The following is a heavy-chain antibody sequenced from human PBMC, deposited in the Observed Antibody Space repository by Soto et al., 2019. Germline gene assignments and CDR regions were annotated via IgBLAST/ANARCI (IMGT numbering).Heavy chain of an antibody. D-gene: IGHD3-10*01. V-gene: IGHV1-69*02. Sequence: QVQLVQSGAEVKKPGSSVKVSCKASGGTFSSYTISWVRQAPGQGLEWMGRIIPILGIANYAQKFQGRVTITADKSTSTAYMELSSLRSEDTAVYYCASSNPLWFGEDGGYWGQGTLVTVSS. J-gene: IGHJ4*02. CDR2: IIPILGIA. CDR1: GGTFSSYT. CDR3: ASSNPLWFGEDGGY.